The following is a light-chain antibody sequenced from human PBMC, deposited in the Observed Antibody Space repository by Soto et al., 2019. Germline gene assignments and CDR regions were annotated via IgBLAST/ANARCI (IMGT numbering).Light chain of an antibody. J-gene: IGKJ1*01. CDR2: AAS. V-gene: IGKV1-8*01. CDR1: QGISSY. CDR3: QQYNSYSWT. Sequence: IRMTQSPSSFAASTGDRVTTTCRAIQGISSYLAWDQQKPGKAPKLLIYAASTLQSGVPSRFSGSGSGTDFTLTISSLQPDDFATYYCQQYNSYSWTFGKGTKVDIK.